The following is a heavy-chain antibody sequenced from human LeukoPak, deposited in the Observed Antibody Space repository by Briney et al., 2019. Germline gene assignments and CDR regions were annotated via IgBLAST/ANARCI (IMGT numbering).Heavy chain of an antibody. Sequence: PGGSLRLSCAASGFTFSSYTMSWVRQAPGKGLEWVSTITTSDGNTYYADSVKGRFTVSRDNSKNTLYLQMNSLRAEDTAVYYCAKSPGLMVFDYWGQGTLVTVSS. V-gene: IGHV3-23*01. CDR2: ITTSDGNT. CDR3: AKSPGLMVFDY. D-gene: IGHD3-10*01. CDR1: GFTFSSYT. J-gene: IGHJ4*02.